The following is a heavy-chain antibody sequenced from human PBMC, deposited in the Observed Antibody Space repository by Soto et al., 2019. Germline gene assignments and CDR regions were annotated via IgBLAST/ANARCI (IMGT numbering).Heavy chain of an antibody. CDR2: IYGSGRGI. CDR3: AKDAFPGDGWWLVDH. Sequence: EVQLLESGGGLAHPGGSLRLSCTASGFTFSNYAMAWVRQAPGRGLECVAGIYGSGRGIEYADSVKGRFTISRANSKNTVYLEMNSLRGDDTAVYYCAKDAFPGDGWWLVDHWGQGTVVTVSS. V-gene: IGHV3-23*05. D-gene: IGHD2-21*02. J-gene: IGHJ4*02. CDR1: GFTFSNYA.